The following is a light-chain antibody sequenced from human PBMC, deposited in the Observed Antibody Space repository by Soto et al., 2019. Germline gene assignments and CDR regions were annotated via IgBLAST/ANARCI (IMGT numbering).Light chain of an antibody. CDR3: QKYNSAPWT. CDR1: HDISNF. V-gene: IGKV1-27*01. Sequence: DIQITQSPSSLSASVGDRVTITCRASHDISNFLAWYQQKPGKVPQLLIYTASTLQSGVPSRFSGSGSGTDFTLTISSLQPEDVATYYCQKYNSAPWTFGQGTKVEIK. CDR2: TAS. J-gene: IGKJ1*01.